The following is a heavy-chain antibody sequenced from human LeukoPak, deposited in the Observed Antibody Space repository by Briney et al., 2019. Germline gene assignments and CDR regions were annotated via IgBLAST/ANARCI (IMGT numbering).Heavy chain of an antibody. Sequence: ASVKVSFKSSGYTFTTYGICLVRQAPGQGLELLGWISGYNGDTNYAQRLQGRVTMTTDTSTSKAYMELRSLNFNATAVYSCARDWNNGAGQQLVDYWGQGTLVTVSS. V-gene: IGHV1-18*01. CDR2: ISGYNGDT. D-gene: IGHD6-13*01. CDR3: ARDWNNGAGQQLVDY. CDR1: GYTFTTYG. J-gene: IGHJ4*02.